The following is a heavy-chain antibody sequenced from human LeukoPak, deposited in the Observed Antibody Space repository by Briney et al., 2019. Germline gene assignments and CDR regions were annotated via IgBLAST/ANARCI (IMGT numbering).Heavy chain of an antibody. D-gene: IGHD3-10*01. CDR2: YGTAGDT. Sequence: PGGSLEPPFQALGLPFSSFGIHWGPQAKGKGRGGGPTYGTAGDTYYPGSVKGRFTISRENAKNSLYLQMNSLRAEDTAVYYCARATGYYYGSGSYGEIDYWGQGTLVTVSS. CDR3: ARATGYYYGSGSYGEIDY. J-gene: IGHJ4*02. V-gene: IGHV3-13*01. CDR1: GLPFSSFG.